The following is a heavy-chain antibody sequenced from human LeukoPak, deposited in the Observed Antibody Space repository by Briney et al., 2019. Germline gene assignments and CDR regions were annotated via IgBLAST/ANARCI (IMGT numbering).Heavy chain of an antibody. CDR1: GGSISSGDYY. V-gene: IGHV4-30-4*08. CDR2: IYYSGST. Sequence: PSQTLSLTCTVSGGSISSGDYYWSWIRQPPGKGLEWIGYIYYSGSTYYNPSLKSRVTISVDTSKNQFSLKVSSVTAADTAVYYCARGTYYDFWSGYTNWFDPWGQGTLVTVSS. D-gene: IGHD3-3*01. CDR3: ARGTYYDFWSGYTNWFDP. J-gene: IGHJ5*02.